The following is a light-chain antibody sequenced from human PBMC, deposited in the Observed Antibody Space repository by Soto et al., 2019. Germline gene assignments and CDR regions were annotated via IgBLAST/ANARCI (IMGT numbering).Light chain of an antibody. CDR3: VQDYNYPWT. Sequence: AIQMTQSPSSLSASLGDRVIITCRASQGIRNDLGWYQQEPGKAPKLLIYAASTLQIGVPSRLSGSGSGTDFTLTISNLQPEDFATYYCVQDYNYPWTFGQGTKV. CDR1: QGIRND. J-gene: IGKJ1*01. V-gene: IGKV1-6*01. CDR2: AAS.